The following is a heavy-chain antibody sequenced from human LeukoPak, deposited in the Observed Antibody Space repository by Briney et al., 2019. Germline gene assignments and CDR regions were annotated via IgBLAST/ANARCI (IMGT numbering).Heavy chain of an antibody. CDR1: GGSISSYY. D-gene: IGHD3-10*01. Sequence: SETLSLTCTVPGGSISSYYWSWIRQPPGKGLEWIGYIYYSGSTDYNPSLKRRLTISIDTSKNQFSLKLRSVTAADTAVYYCARGSQTPDAGYWGPGTLVTVSP. V-gene: IGHV4-59*01. CDR2: IYYSGST. J-gene: IGHJ4*02. CDR3: ARGSQTPDAGY.